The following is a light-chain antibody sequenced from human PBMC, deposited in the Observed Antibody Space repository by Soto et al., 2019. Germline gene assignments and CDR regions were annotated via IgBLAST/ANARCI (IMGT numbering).Light chain of an antibody. CDR1: QSVSSY. CDR3: QQRTDWPPLFT. J-gene: IGKJ3*01. V-gene: IGKV3-11*01. CDR2: DAS. Sequence: EIVLSQSPAILSLSPGERATLSCRASQSVSSYLAWYQQKPGQAPRLLIYDASNRATGIPTRFSGSGSGTDFTLTISSLEPEDFAVYYCQQRTDWPPLFTFGPGTKVVIK.